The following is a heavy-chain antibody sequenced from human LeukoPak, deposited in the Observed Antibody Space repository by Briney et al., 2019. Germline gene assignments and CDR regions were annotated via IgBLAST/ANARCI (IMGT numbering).Heavy chain of an antibody. CDR2: ISGSGGST. CDR3: AKFVGYCSSTSCFDY. CDR1: GFTFSSYA. J-gene: IGHJ4*02. V-gene: IGHV3-23*01. D-gene: IGHD2-2*01. Sequence: GGSLRLSCAASGFTFSSYAMSWVRQAPGRGLEWVSAISGSGGSTYYADSVKGRFTISRDNSKNTLYLQMNSLRAEDTAVYYCAKFVGYCSSTSCFDYWGQGTLVTVSS.